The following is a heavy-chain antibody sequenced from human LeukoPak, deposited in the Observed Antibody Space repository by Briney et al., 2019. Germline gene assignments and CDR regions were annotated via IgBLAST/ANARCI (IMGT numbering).Heavy chain of an antibody. CDR2: IIPIFGTA. J-gene: IGHJ4*02. Sequence: ASVKVSCKASEYTFTGYYMHWVRQAPGQGLEWMGGIIPIFGTANYAQKFQGRVTITADESTSTAYMELSSLRSEDTAVYYCARDRMYYGYYFDYWGQGTLVTVSS. D-gene: IGHD3-3*01. CDR1: EYTFTGYY. V-gene: IGHV1-69*13. CDR3: ARDRMYYGYYFDY.